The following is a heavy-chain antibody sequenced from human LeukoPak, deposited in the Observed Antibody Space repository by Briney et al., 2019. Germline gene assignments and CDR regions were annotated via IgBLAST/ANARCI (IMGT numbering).Heavy chain of an antibody. Sequence: GGSLRLSCAASGFTFSSYSMNWVRQAPGKGLEWVSSISSSSYIYYADSVKGRFTISRDNAKNSLYLQMNSLRAEDTAVYYCARGYILTGYYPRLLGYWGQGTLVTVSS. D-gene: IGHD3-9*01. CDR3: ARGYILTGYYPRLLGY. J-gene: IGHJ4*02. CDR1: GFTFSSYS. V-gene: IGHV3-21*01. CDR2: ISSSSYI.